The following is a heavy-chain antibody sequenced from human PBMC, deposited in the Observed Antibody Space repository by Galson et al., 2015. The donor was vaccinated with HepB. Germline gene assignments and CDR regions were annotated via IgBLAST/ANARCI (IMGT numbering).Heavy chain of an antibody. D-gene: IGHD4-17*01. Sequence: SLRLSCAASGFTFSSYSMNWVRQAPGKGLEWVSSISSSSSYIYYADSVKGRFTISRDNAKNSLYLQMNSLRAEDTAVYYCARELYGDPAYFDYWGRGTLVTVSS. J-gene: IGHJ4*02. CDR2: ISSSSSYI. CDR3: ARELYGDPAYFDY. CDR1: GFTFSSYS. V-gene: IGHV3-21*01.